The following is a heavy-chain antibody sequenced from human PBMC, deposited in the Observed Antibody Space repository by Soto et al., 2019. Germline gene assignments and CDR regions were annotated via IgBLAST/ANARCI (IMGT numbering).Heavy chain of an antibody. V-gene: IGHV1-18*01. J-gene: IGHJ1*01. Sequence: ASVKVSCKASGYTFTSYGISWVRQAPGQGLEWMGWISAYNGNTNYAQKLQGRVTMTTDTSTSTAYMELRSLRSDDTAVYYCARDQGGDYGDYVPAEYFQHWGQGTLVTVSS. CDR3: ARDQGGDYGDYVPAEYFQH. D-gene: IGHD4-17*01. CDR2: ISAYNGNT. CDR1: GYTFTSYG.